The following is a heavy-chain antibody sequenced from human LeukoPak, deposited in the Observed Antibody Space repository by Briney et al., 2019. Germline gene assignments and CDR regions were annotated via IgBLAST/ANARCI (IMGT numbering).Heavy chain of an antibody. D-gene: IGHD6-13*01. Sequence: ASVKVSCEASGYTFTDYSMHWVRQAPGQGLEWMGWINPNSGETDYAQKFQGRVTMTRDTSISTAYLEVSRLTSDDTAVYFCARDAIAAAGAGAWGQGTLVTVSS. V-gene: IGHV1-2*02. CDR2: INPNSGET. CDR1: GYTFTDYS. J-gene: IGHJ4*02. CDR3: ARDAIAAAGAGA.